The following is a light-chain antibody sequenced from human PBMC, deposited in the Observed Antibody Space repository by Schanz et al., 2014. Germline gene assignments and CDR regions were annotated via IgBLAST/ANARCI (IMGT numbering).Light chain of an antibody. CDR3: SSYTSSSTPLVV. J-gene: IGLJ2*01. V-gene: IGLV2-14*03. Sequence: QSALTQPASVSGSPGQSITISCTGTSSDVGGYNYVSWYQQYPGKAPKLMIYDVSNRPSGVSNRFSGSKSGNTASLTISGLQAEDEADYYCSSYTSSSTPLVVFGGGTKLTVL. CDR2: DVS. CDR1: SSDVGGYNY.